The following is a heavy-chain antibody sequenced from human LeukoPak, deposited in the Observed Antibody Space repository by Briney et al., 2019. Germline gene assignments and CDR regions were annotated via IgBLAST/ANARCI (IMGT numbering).Heavy chain of an antibody. V-gene: IGHV3-30*02. CDR1: GFTFSSYG. J-gene: IGHJ3*02. D-gene: IGHD3-22*01. CDR2: IRYDGSNK. Sequence: GGSLRLSCAASGFTFSSYGMHWVRQAPGKGLEWVAFIRYDGSNKYYADSVKGRFTISRDNSKNTLYLQMNSLRAEDTAVYYCAKSRPMYYYDSSGYSNDAFDIWGQGTMVTVSS. CDR3: AKSRPMYYYDSSGYSNDAFDI.